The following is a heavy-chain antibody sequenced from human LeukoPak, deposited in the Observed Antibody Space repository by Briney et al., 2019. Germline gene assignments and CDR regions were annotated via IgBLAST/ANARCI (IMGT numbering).Heavy chain of an antibody. J-gene: IGHJ4*02. Sequence: RASVKVSCKASGGTFSSYAISWVRQDPGQGLEWMGGIIPIFGTANYAQKFQGRVTITADESTSTAYMELSSLRSEDTAVYYCASQYSSVSPLDYWGQGTLVTVSS. CDR3: ASQYSSVSPLDY. D-gene: IGHD6-19*01. CDR1: GGTFSSYA. V-gene: IGHV1-69*13. CDR2: IIPIFGTA.